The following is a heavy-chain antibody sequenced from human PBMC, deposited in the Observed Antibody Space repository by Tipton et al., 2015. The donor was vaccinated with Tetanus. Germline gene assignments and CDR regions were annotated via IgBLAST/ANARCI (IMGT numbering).Heavy chain of an antibody. D-gene: IGHD2-15*01. CDR1: GFIFSSYG. J-gene: IGHJ4*02. CDR2: SWYDGTDK. CDR3: ARDFLVGYCAGAGCYSEEY. V-gene: IGHV3-33*01. Sequence: CAASGFIFSSYGIHWVRQAPGKGLEWVAVSWYDGTDKYYADSVKGRFTISRDNSKNTLYLQMNSLRAEDTAVYYCARDFLVGYCAGAGCYSEEYWGPGILVTVSS.